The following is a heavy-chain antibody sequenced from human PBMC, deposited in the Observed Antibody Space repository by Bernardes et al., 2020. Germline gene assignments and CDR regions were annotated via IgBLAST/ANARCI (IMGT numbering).Heavy chain of an antibody. V-gene: IGHV4-34*01. D-gene: IGHD6-25*01. CDR1: GGSFSAYY. J-gene: IGHJ6*03. CDR2: INYSGST. CDR3: ARGVRPGYSSDWYYFYMDV. Sequence: LSLTCAVYGGSFSAYYWTWIRQPPGKGLEWIGEINYSGSTDYDPSLKSRVTISIDTSKNQFSLRLSSVTAADTAIYYCARGVRPGYSSDWYYFYMDVWGKGATVTVSS.